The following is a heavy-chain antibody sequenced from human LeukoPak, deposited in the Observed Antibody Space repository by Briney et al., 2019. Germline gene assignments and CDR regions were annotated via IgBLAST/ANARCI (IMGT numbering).Heavy chain of an antibody. J-gene: IGHJ4*02. V-gene: IGHV1-69*13. CDR2: IIPIFGTA. CDR1: GGTFNSYA. CDR3: ARHGAAAVLLFDY. D-gene: IGHD6-13*01. Sequence: GASVKVSCKASGGTFNSYAISWVRRAPGQGHEWMGGIIPIFGTANYAQKFQGRVTITADESTSTAYMELSSLRSEDTAVYYCARHGAAAVLLFDYWGQGTLVTVSS.